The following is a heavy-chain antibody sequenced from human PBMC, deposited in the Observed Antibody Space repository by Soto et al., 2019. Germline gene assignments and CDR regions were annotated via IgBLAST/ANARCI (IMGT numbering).Heavy chain of an antibody. Sequence: GASVKVSCKASGGTFSSYAISWVRQAPGQGLEWMGGIIPIFGTANYAQKFQGRVTITADKSKNQFSLKLSSVTAADTAVYYCARGLGVRPNYYYYYYGMDVWGQGTTVTVSS. CDR2: IIPIFGTA. J-gene: IGHJ6*02. D-gene: IGHD3-10*02. CDR1: GGTFSSYA. CDR3: ARGLGVRPNYYYYYYGMDV. V-gene: IGHV1-69*06.